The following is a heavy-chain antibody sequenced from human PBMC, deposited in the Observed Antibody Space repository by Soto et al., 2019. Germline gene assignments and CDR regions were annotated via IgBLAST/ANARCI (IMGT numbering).Heavy chain of an antibody. D-gene: IGHD6-19*01. J-gene: IGHJ4*02. CDR1: GFTFSSYG. V-gene: IGHV3-23*01. CDR3: AKDPWAVAGGS. CDR2: ISASGGRT. Sequence: GGSLRLSCAASGFTFSSYGMSWVRQAPGKGLEWVSIISASGGRTYYADSVKGRFTISRDNSKNTLYMQMNSLRVEDTAVYYCAKDPWAVAGGSWGQGTLVTVSS.